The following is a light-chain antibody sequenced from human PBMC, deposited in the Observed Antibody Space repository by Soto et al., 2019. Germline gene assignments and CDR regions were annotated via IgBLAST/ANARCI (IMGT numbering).Light chain of an antibody. CDR3: QQYGSSPPLT. Sequence: EIVMTQSPATLSVSPGERATLSCRASQSVSSDLAWFQQKPGQAPRLLIYGGSTRATGIPTRFSGSGSGTEFTLTISSLQSEDFAVYYCQQYGSSPPLTFGGGTKVEIK. V-gene: IGKV3-15*01. J-gene: IGKJ4*01. CDR2: GGS. CDR1: QSVSSD.